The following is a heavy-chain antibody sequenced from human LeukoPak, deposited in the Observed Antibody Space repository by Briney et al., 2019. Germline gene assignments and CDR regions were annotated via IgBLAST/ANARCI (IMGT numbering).Heavy chain of an antibody. D-gene: IGHD6-19*01. Sequence: GGSLRLSCAASGFIFSSYAMSWVRQAPGKGLEWVSGIRGSGGPTYYADSVKGRFTISRDNSKNTLYLQMNSLRAEDTAVYYCAKVGAVAPSIDYWGQGTLVTVSS. CDR3: AKVGAVAPSIDY. CDR1: GFIFSSYA. CDR2: IRGSGGPT. J-gene: IGHJ4*02. V-gene: IGHV3-23*01.